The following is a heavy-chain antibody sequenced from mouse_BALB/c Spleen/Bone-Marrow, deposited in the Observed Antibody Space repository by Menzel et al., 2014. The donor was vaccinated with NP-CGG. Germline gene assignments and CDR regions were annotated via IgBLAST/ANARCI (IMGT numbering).Heavy chain of an antibody. D-gene: IGHD2-2*01. V-gene: IGHV3-8*02. CDR1: GDSITSGY. J-gene: IGHJ4*01. CDR2: ISYSGST. CDR3: ARFGYDYALDY. Sequence: EVNVVESGPSLVKPSQTLSLTCSVAGDSITSGYWNWIRKFPGNKLEYMGYISYSGSTYYNPSLKSRISITRDASKNQYYLQLKSVTTEDTATYYCARFGYDYALDYWGQGTSVTVSS.